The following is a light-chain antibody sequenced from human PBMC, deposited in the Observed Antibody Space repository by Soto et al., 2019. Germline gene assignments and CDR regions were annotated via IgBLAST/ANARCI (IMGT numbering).Light chain of an antibody. CDR3: CSYTSSSTYV. J-gene: IGLJ1*01. CDR1: SSDIGGYNY. V-gene: IGLV2-14*01. CDR2: DVS. Sequence: QSELTQPASVSGSPGQSITISCTGTSSDIGGYNYVSWYQQHPGKAPKVMIYDVSDRPSGVSYRFSGSKSGITASLTISGLQAEDEADYYCCSYTSSSTYVFGTGTKVTVL.